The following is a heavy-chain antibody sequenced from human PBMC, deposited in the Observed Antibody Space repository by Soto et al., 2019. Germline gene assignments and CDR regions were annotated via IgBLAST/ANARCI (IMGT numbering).Heavy chain of an antibody. Sequence: GGSLRLSCAASGFTFSSYSMNWVRQAPGKGLEWVSSISSSSSYIYYADSVKGRFTISRDNAKNSLYLQMNSLRAEDTAVYYCARDGSMGSGSYRKPHWGQGTLVTVSS. CDR3: ARDGSMGSGSYRKPH. J-gene: IGHJ4*02. CDR1: GFTFSSYS. CDR2: ISSSSSYI. V-gene: IGHV3-21*01. D-gene: IGHD3-10*01.